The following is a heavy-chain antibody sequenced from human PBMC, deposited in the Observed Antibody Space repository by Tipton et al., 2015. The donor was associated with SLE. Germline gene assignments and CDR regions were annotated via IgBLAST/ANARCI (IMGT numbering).Heavy chain of an antibody. CDR1: GGSFSGYY. V-gene: IGHV4-34*01. J-gene: IGHJ4*02. D-gene: IGHD3-3*01. CDR3: AREGGYYDFWSGYSYCFDY. Sequence: TLSLTCAVYGGSFSGYYWSWIRQPPGKGLEWIGEINHSGSTNHNPSLKSRVTISVDTSKNQFSLKLSSVTAADTAVYYCAREGGYYDFWSGYSYCFDYWGQGTLVTVSS. CDR2: INHSGST.